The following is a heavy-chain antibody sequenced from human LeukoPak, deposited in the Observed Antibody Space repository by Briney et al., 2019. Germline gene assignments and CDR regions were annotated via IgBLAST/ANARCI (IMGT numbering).Heavy chain of an antibody. CDR1: GFTFSSYG. CDR2: ISGSSGTT. D-gene: IGHD4-23*01. Sequence: GSLRLSCAASGFTFSSYGMSWVRQGPGMGLEWVSGISGSSGTTYYADSVKGRFTISRDNSKTTLYLQLTSLRVEDTATYYCAKDVTPGRESFDYWGQGTVVTVSS. V-gene: IGHV3-23*01. CDR3: AKDVTPGRESFDY. J-gene: IGHJ4*02.